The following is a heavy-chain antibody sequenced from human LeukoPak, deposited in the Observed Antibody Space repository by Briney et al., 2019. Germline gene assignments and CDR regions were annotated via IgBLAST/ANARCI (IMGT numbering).Heavy chain of an antibody. D-gene: IGHD3-22*01. Sequence: ASVKVSCKASGYTFTGYYMHWVRQAPGQGLEWMGWINPNSGGTKYAQKFQGRVTMNRDTSISTAYMELSRLRSDDTAVYYCARVFGYYYDSSGYTSFDYWGQGTLVTVSS. V-gene: IGHV1-2*02. CDR3: ARVFGYYYDSSGYTSFDY. CDR1: GYTFTGYY. J-gene: IGHJ4*02. CDR2: INPNSGGT.